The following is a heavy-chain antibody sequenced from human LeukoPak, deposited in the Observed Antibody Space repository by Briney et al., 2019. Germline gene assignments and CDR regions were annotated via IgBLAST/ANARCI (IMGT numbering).Heavy chain of an antibody. J-gene: IGHJ4*02. V-gene: IGHV3-23*01. CDR1: GFTFSSYA. Sequence: PGGSLRLSCAASGFTFSSYAMSWVRQAPGKGLEWVSAISGSGVNTYYADSVKGRFTISRDNSKNTLYLQMNSLRAEDAAVYYCAKETSYSGSYYGYWGQGTLVTVSS. D-gene: IGHD1-26*01. CDR3: AKETSYSGSYYGY. CDR2: ISGSGVNT.